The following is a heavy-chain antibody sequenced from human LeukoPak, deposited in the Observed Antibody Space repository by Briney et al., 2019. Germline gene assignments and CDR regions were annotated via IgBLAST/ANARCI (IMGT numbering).Heavy chain of an antibody. Sequence: SETLSLTCTVSGGSISSSYWSWIRQPPGKGLEWIGYIDYSGSTNYNPSLKSRVTISVDTSKNQFSLKLSSVTAADTAVYYCARNRYYYGSGNYGVPNWFDPWGQGTLVTVSS. CDR3: ARNRYYYGSGNYGVPNWFDP. V-gene: IGHV4-59*01. D-gene: IGHD3-10*01. CDR1: GGSISSSY. CDR2: IDYSGST. J-gene: IGHJ5*02.